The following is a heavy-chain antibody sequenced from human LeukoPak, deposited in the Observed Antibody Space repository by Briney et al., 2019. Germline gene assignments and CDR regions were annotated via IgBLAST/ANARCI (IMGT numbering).Heavy chain of an antibody. CDR2: IHHSVGT. D-gene: IGHD4-11*01. J-gene: IGHJ4*02. CDR1: GGFISSGNW. CDR3: ARKGPATIADY. Sequence: SETLSLTCAVSGGFISSGNWWGWFRRPPGKGLEWIGEIHHSVGTNYNPSLKSRVAISMDKSKNQFSLDVTSVTAADTAMYYCARKGPATIADYWGRGTLVTVSS. V-gene: IGHV4-4*02.